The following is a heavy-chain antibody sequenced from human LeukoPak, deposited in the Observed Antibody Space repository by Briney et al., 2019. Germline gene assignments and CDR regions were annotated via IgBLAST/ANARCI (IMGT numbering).Heavy chain of an antibody. D-gene: IGHD6-13*01. Sequence: GGSLRLSCAASGFTVSSNYMSWVRQAPGKGLEWVSVIYSGGSTYYADSVKGRFTISRDNSKNTLYLQMNSLRAEDTAVYYCAREGIAAAGGSHDAFDIWGQGTMVTVSS. CDR2: IYSGGST. J-gene: IGHJ3*02. CDR1: GFTVSSNY. CDR3: AREGIAAAGGSHDAFDI. V-gene: IGHV3-53*01.